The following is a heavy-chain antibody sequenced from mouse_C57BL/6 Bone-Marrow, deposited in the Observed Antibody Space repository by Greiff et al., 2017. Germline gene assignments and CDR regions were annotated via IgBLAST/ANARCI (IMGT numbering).Heavy chain of an antibody. V-gene: IGHV8-8*01. CDR1: GFSLSTFGMG. Sequence: QVTLKVSGPGILQPSQTLSLTCSFSGFSLSTFGMGVGWIRQPSGKGLEWLAHIWWDDDKYYNPALKSRLPISKATSKNQVFLKIANVDTADTATXDCARIAAAQAIYFDYWGQGTTLTVSS. CDR3: ARIAAAQAIYFDY. D-gene: IGHD3-2*02. CDR2: IWWDDDK. J-gene: IGHJ2*01.